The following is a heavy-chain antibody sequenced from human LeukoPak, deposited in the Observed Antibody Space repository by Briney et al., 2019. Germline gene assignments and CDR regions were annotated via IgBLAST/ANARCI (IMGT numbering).Heavy chain of an antibody. CDR1: GGSISSSSYY. CDR3: ARDRDLGY. Sequence: PSETLSLTCTVSGGSISSSSYYWGWIRQPPGKGLEWIGSIYYSGSTYYNPSLKSRVTISVDTSKNQFSLKLSSVTAADTAVYYCARDRDLGYWGQGTLVTVSS. J-gene: IGHJ4*02. V-gene: IGHV4-39*07. CDR2: IYYSGST.